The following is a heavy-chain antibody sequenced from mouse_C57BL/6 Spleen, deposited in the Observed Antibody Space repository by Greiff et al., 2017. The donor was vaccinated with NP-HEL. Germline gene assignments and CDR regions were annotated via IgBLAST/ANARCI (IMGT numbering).Heavy chain of an antibody. D-gene: IGHD1-2*01. Sequence: VKLMESGPELVKPGASVKISCKASGYAFSSSWMNWVKQRPGKGLEWIGRISPGDGDTNYNGKFKGKATLTADKSSSTAYMQLSSLTSEDSAVYFCARSYGYYFDVWGTGTTVTVSS. CDR3: ARSYGYYFDV. CDR1: GYAFSSSW. CDR2: ISPGDGDT. J-gene: IGHJ1*03. V-gene: IGHV1-82*01.